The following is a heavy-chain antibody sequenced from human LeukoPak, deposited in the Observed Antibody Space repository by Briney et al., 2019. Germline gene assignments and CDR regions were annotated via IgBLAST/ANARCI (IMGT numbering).Heavy chain of an antibody. D-gene: IGHD2-15*01. CDR1: GFTFSSYS. CDR3: ARPNIRYCSGGACSNDGSDY. V-gene: IGHV4-39*07. Sequence: KSGGSLRLSCAASGFTFSSYSMSWVRQAPGKGLEWIGSIYYSGSTYYSPSLKSRVTISVDTSKNQFSLKLSSVTAADTAVYYCARPNIRYCSGGACSNDGSDYWGQGTLVTVSS. CDR2: IYYSGST. J-gene: IGHJ4*02.